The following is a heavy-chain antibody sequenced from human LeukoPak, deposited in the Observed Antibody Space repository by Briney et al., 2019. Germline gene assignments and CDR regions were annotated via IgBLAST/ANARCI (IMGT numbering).Heavy chain of an antibody. CDR2: MNPNSGNT. J-gene: IGHJ4*02. Sequence: VASVKVSCKASGYTFTSYDINWVRQATGQGLEWMGWMNPNSGNTGYAQKFQGRVTMTRNTSISTAYMELSSLSSEDTAVYYCARTQRTLNYGDYGSDYWGQGTLVTVSS. CDR3: ARTQRTLNYGDYGSDY. CDR1: GYTFTSYD. D-gene: IGHD4-17*01. V-gene: IGHV1-8*01.